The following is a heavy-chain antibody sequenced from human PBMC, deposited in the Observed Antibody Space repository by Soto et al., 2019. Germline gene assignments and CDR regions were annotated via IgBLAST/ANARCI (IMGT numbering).Heavy chain of an antibody. D-gene: IGHD2-15*01. J-gene: IGHJ4*02. V-gene: IGHV3-33*01. CDR3: VRWGQDRTLD. CDR1: GFTFSSHG. Sequence: QVQLVESGGGVVQPGRSLRLSCEASGFTFSSHGIHWVRQAPGKGLEWVAVIWYDGSNKYYADSMKGRFTISRDNSNDMAYLQMNSLRVEDTAVYYCVRWGQDRTLDWGQGVLVTVSS. CDR2: IWYDGSNK.